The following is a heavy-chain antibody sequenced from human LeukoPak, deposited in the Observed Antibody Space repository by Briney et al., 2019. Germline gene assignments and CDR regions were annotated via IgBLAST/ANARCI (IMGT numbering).Heavy chain of an antibody. Sequence: ASVKVSCKASGGTFSSYAISWVRQASGQGLEWMGGIIPIFGTAIYAQQFQGIATITTDESTSTAYMELSSLRSEDTALYYCARGGGTYWADYWGQGTLVTVCS. V-gene: IGHV1-69*05. D-gene: IGHD1-26*01. CDR2: IIPIFGTA. CDR3: ARGGGTYWADY. CDR1: GGTFSSYA. J-gene: IGHJ1*01.